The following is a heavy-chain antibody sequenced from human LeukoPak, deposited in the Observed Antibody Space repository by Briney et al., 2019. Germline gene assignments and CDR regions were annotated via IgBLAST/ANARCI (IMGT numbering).Heavy chain of an antibody. Sequence: ASVKVSCKVSGYTLTELSMHWVRQAPGKGLEWMGGFDPEDGETIYAQKFQGRVTMTEDTSTDTAYMELSSLRSEDTAVYYCATDARGLRYFDWLYWGYFDYWGQGTLVTVSS. CDR3: ATDARGLRYFDWLYWGYFDY. CDR1: GYTLTELS. J-gene: IGHJ4*02. CDR2: FDPEDGET. V-gene: IGHV1-24*01. D-gene: IGHD3-9*01.